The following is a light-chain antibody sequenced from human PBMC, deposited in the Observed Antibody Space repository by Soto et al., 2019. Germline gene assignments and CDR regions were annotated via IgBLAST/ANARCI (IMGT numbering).Light chain of an antibody. CDR3: KSYDSKYHVV. CDR1: SGSIASNY. J-gene: IGLJ2*01. Sequence: NFMLTQPHSVSESPGKTVTISCTRSSGSIASNYVQWYQQRPGSSPTTVIYMDNQRPSGVPDRFAGSIDSSSNSASLTISELDTEDEADYHCKSYDSKYHVVFSGGNQVTV. V-gene: IGLV6-57*01. CDR2: MDN.